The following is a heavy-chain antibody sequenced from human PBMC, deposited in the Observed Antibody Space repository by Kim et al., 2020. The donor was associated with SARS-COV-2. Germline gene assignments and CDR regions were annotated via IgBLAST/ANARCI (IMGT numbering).Heavy chain of an antibody. D-gene: IGHD2-15*01. J-gene: IGHJ6*02. V-gene: IGHV3-15*01. CDR3: TTVGNEYIVVVAEFYYYYGMDV. CDR1: GFTFSNAW. Sequence: GGSLRLSCAASGFTFSNAWMSWVRQAPGKGLEWVGRIKSKTDGGTTDYAAPVKGRFTISRDDSKNTLYLQMNSLKTEDTAVYYCTTVGNEYIVVVAEFYYYYGMDVWGQGTTVTVSS. CDR2: IKSKTDGGTT.